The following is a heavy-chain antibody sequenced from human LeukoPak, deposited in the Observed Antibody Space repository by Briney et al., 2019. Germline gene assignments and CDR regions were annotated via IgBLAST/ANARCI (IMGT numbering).Heavy chain of an antibody. J-gene: IGHJ4*02. D-gene: IGHD3-10*01. V-gene: IGHV3-30*14. Sequence: PGRSLRLSCAASGFTFSSYAMHWVRQAPGKGLEWVAVISYDGSNKYYADSVKGRFTISRDNSENTLYLQMGSLRAEDMAVYYCARDPGSGSYAWYYFDYWGQGTLVTVSS. CDR3: ARDPGSGSYAWYYFDY. CDR1: GFTFSSYA. CDR2: ISYDGSNK.